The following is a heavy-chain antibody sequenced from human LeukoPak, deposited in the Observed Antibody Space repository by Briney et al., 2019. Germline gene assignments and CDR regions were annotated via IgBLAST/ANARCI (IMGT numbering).Heavy chain of an antibody. CDR1: GYTLTELS. Sequence: ASVKVSCKVSGYTLTELSMQWVRQAPGKGLEWMGGLDPEDGETIYAQKFQGRVTMTEDKSTDTVYMELNSLRSEDTAVYYCAIPSGTFLAYYYGLDVWGQGTTVTVSS. J-gene: IGHJ6*02. V-gene: IGHV1-24*01. D-gene: IGHD1-26*01. CDR2: LDPEDGET. CDR3: AIPSGTFLAYYYGLDV.